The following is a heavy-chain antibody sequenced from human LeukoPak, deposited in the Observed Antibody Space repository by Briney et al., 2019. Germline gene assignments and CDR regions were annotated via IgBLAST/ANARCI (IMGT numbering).Heavy chain of an antibody. J-gene: IGHJ4*02. CDR3: ARDSPASGAFDY. CDR1: GFTVSSNY. V-gene: IGHV3-53*01. D-gene: IGHD4/OR15-4a*01. CDR2: IYSGGST. Sequence: GGSLRLSCAASGFTVSSNYMSWVRRAPGKGLEWVSVIYSGGSTYYADSVKGRFTISRDNSKNTLYLQMNSLRAEDTAVYYCARDSPASGAFDYWGQGTLVTVSS.